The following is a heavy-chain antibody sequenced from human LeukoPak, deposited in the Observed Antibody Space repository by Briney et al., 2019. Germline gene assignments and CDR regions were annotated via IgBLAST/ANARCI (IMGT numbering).Heavy chain of an antibody. CDR2: IYYSGST. V-gene: IGHV4-59*01. CDR1: GGSISSYY. J-gene: IGHJ4*02. D-gene: IGHD6-13*01. Sequence: PSETLSLTCTVSGGSISSYYWSWIRQPPGKGLEWVGYIYYSGSTNYNPSLKSRVTISVDTSKNQFSLKVSSVTAADTAVYYCARDRAAAGTFFDYWGQGTLVTVSS. CDR3: ARDRAAAGTFFDY.